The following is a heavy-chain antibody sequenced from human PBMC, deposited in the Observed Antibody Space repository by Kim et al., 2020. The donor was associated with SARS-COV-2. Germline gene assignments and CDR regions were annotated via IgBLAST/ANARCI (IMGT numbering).Heavy chain of an antibody. CDR3: ARESPPQYYDSSGYYDY. D-gene: IGHD3-22*01. Sequence: LKSRVPISVDTSTNQFSLKLSSVTAADTAVYYCARESPPQYYDSSGYYDYWGQGTLVTVSS. V-gene: IGHV4-59*01. J-gene: IGHJ4*02.